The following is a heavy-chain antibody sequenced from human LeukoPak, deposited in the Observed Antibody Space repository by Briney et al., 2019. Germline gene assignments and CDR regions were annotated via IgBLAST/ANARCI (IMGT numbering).Heavy chain of an antibody. D-gene: IGHD6-19*01. CDR2: ISNSGSTI. CDR1: GFTFGDYY. Sequence: GGSLRLSCAASGFTFGDYYMSWIRQAPGKGLEWVSYISNSGSTIFYADSVKGRFTISRDNGKNSLYLQMSSLRAEDTAVYYCARTSGWFGTDAFDIWGQGTMVTVSS. V-gene: IGHV3-11*01. J-gene: IGHJ3*02. CDR3: ARTSGWFGTDAFDI.